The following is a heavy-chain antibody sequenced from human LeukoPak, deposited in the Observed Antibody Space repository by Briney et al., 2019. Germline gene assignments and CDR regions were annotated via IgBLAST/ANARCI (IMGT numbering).Heavy chain of an antibody. CDR2: ISAYNGNT. Sequence: ASVKVSCKASGYTFTNYGISWVRQAPGQGLEWMGWISAYNGNTNYAQNLQGRVTMTTDTSTRTAYMELRSLRSDDTAVYYCARSKYYYGSGTYYNDYWGQGTLVTVSS. CDR3: ARSKYYYGSGTYYNDY. V-gene: IGHV1-18*01. D-gene: IGHD3-10*01. J-gene: IGHJ4*02. CDR1: GYTFTNYG.